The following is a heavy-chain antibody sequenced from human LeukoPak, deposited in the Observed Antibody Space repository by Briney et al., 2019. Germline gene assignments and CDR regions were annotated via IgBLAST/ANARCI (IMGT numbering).Heavy chain of an antibody. CDR3: AKDRSGEYTFDY. V-gene: IGHV3-30*18. Sequence: PGRSLRLSCAASGFTFSSYGMHWVRQAPGKGLEWVAVIWYDGTNKYYADSVKGRFTISRDNSKNTLYLQMNSLRAEDTAVYYCAKDRSGEYTFDYWGQGTLVTVSS. D-gene: IGHD3-10*01. CDR2: IWYDGTNK. CDR1: GFTFSSYG. J-gene: IGHJ4*02.